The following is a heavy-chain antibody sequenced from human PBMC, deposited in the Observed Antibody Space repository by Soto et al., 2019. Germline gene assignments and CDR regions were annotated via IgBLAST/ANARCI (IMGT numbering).Heavy chain of an antibody. J-gene: IGHJ5*02. CDR1: GGSISSGDYY. Sequence: SETLSLTCTVSGGSISSGDYYWSWIRQPPGKGLEWIGYIYYSGSTYYSPSLKSRVTISVDTSKNQFSLKLSSVTAADTAVYYCARDRGSIVVVPAAIGAWFDPWGQGTLVTVSS. CDR2: IYYSGST. CDR3: ARDRGSIVVVPAAIGAWFDP. D-gene: IGHD2-2*01. V-gene: IGHV4-30-4*01.